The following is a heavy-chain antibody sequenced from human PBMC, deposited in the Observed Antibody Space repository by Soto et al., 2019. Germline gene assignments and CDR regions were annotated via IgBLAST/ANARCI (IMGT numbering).Heavy chain of an antibody. CDR2: TYYSGST. D-gene: IGHD6-6*01. Sequence: QLQLQESGPGLVKPSETLSLTCMVSGGSISGSSYSWVWIGQPPGKGLEWIGSTYYSGSTYYNPSLKSRVTISVDTSKNQFSLKLSSVTAADTAVFYCARHRARNWFDPWGQGTLVTVSS. V-gene: IGHV4-39*01. CDR3: ARHRARNWFDP. J-gene: IGHJ5*02. CDR1: GGSISGSSYS.